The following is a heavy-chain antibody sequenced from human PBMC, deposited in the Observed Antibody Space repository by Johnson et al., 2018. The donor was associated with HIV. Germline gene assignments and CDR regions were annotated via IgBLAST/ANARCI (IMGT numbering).Heavy chain of an antibody. Sequence: QVQLVESGGGVVQPGRSLRLSCAASGFTFSNYGMHWVRQAPGKGLEWVAVISYDGSNKYYADSVMGRFTISRDNSKNTLYLQMNSLRAEDTAVYYCAKTYYDFWSGYYGAFDIWGQGTMVTVSS. CDR1: GFTFSNYG. V-gene: IGHV3-30*18. CDR2: ISYDGSNK. CDR3: AKTYYDFWSGYYGAFDI. J-gene: IGHJ3*02. D-gene: IGHD3-3*01.